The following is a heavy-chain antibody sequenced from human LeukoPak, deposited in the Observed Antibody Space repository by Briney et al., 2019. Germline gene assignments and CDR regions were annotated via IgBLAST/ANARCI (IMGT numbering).Heavy chain of an antibody. D-gene: IGHD3-22*01. V-gene: IGHV3-30*01. Sequence: GGSLRLSCAASGFTFSSYAMHWVRQAPGKGLEWVAVISSDGSNKYYADSVKGRFTISRDNSKNTLYLQMNSLRAEDTAVYYCARDPRDYYDSSGYGAFFDYWGQGTLVTVSS. CDR3: ARDPRDYYDSSGYGAFFDY. J-gene: IGHJ4*02. CDR1: GFTFSSYA. CDR2: ISSDGSNK.